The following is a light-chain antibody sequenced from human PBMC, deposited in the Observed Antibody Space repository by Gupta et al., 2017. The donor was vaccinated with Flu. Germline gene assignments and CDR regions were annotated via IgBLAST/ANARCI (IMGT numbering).Light chain of an antibody. Sequence: EIVLTQSPATLSLSLGERATLSCRASQSVSSYLAWYQQKPGQAPKLLIYDASNRATGIPARLSGSGSGTDFTLTISSLEPEDFAVYYCQQRSNWPPWTFGQGTKVEIK. CDR2: DAS. V-gene: IGKV3-11*01. CDR1: QSVSSY. CDR3: QQRSNWPPWT. J-gene: IGKJ1*01.